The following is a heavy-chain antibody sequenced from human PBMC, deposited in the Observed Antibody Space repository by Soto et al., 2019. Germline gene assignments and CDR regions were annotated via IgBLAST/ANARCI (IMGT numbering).Heavy chain of an antibody. J-gene: IGHJ5*02. V-gene: IGHV4-59*01. D-gene: IGHD3-9*01. CDR1: GASMSSNY. CDR3: AREAGVRYPFDP. Sequence: QVQLQESGPGLVKASETLSLTCTVSGASMSSNYWSWIRQPPGKGLEWIGNIYYSWSTNYNPSLKSRVTISVDTSKNQFSLRLSSVTAADTAMYYCAREAGVRYPFDPWGQGTLVTVSS. CDR2: IYYSWST.